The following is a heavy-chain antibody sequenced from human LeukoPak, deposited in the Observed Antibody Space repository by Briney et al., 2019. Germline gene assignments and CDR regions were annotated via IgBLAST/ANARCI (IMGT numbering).Heavy chain of an antibody. D-gene: IGHD4-17*01. J-gene: IGHJ4*02. V-gene: IGHV1-18*01. CDR3: AREMTTVTYPDY. CDR2: ISAYNGNT. CDR1: GYTFISYG. Sequence: ASVKVSCKASGYTFISYGISWVRQAPGQGLEWMGWISAYNGNTNYAQKLQGRVTMTTDTSTSTAYMELRSLRSDDTAVYYCAREMTTVTYPDYWGQGTLVTVSS.